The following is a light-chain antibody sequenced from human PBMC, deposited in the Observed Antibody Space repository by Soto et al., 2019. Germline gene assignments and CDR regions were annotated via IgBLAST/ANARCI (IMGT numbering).Light chain of an antibody. V-gene: IGKV1-39*01. CDR1: QSISTY. CDR2: AAS. CDR3: QHGYSTPLT. Sequence: DIQMTQSPSSLSASVGDRFTITCRASQSISTYLHWYQQKPGKAPNLLIYAASTLQGGVPSRFSGSGSGTDFTLTISSLQPEDFATYFCQHGYSTPLTFGGGTTVDNK. J-gene: IGKJ4*01.